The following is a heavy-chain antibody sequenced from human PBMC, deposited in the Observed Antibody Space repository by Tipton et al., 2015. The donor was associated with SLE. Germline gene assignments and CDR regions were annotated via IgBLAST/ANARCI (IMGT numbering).Heavy chain of an antibody. CDR3: AKDPDIVVVVAATSFDY. Sequence: GSLRLSCAASGFTFSLYSMNWVRQAPGKGLEWVSSISSSSSYIYYADSVKGRFTISRDNSKNTLYLQMNSLRAEDTAVYYCAKDPDIVVVVAATSFDYWGQGTLVTVSS. D-gene: IGHD2-15*01. CDR1: GFTFSLYS. J-gene: IGHJ4*02. CDR2: ISSSSSYI. V-gene: IGHV3-21*04.